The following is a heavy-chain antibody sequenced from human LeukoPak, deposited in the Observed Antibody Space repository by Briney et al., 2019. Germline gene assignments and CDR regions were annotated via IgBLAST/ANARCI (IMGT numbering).Heavy chain of an antibody. J-gene: IGHJ4*02. CDR3: AGDRSYDTRVVDF. V-gene: IGHV4-4*07. Sequence: SETLSLTCTVSGGSISGYYWSWIRQPAGKGLEWIGRIYTSGNTNYTPSLKSRVTMSVDTSKNQLSLRLRAVTAAEKAVYYYAGDRSYDTRVVDFWGQGTLVTVSS. D-gene: IGHD3-22*01. CDR2: IYTSGNT. CDR1: GGSISGYY.